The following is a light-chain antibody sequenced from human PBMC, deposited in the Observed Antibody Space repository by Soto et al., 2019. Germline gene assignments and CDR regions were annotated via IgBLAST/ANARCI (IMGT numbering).Light chain of an antibody. Sequence: EIVLTQSPGTLSLSPGERATLSCRASQNVRNSFLAWYQQKPGQAPSLLIYGASSRATGIPDRFSGSGSGTDFTLTISRVEPEDFAVYYCRQYGTLYTFGQGTKLEIK. CDR2: GAS. CDR3: RQYGTLYT. J-gene: IGKJ2*01. V-gene: IGKV3-20*01. CDR1: QNVRNSF.